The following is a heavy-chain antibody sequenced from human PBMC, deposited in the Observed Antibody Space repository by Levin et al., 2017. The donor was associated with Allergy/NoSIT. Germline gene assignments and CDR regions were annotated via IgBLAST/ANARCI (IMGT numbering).Heavy chain of an antibody. J-gene: IGHJ5*02. D-gene: IGHD3-10*01. CDR3: ARAYGSGSSSPASYNWFDP. Sequence: GGSLRLSCVASGFTFSDYYMTWIRQAPGKGLEWVSYISTTGTTIYYADSVKGRFTISRDNAKNSLYLQMNSLRAEDSAVYYCARAYGSGSSSPASYNWFDPWGQGPLVTVSS. V-gene: IGHV3-11*01. CDR2: ISTTGTTI. CDR1: GFTFSDYY.